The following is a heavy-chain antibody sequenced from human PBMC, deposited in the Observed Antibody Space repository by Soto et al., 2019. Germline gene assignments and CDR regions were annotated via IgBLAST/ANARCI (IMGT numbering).Heavy chain of an antibody. CDR1: RFSFADYA. D-gene: IGHD2-21*01. V-gene: IGHV3-9*01. J-gene: IGHJ6*02. CDR2: ISWNSGII. Sequence: SGGSLRLSCEASRFSFADYAMHWVRQAPGKGLEWVSGISWNSGIIDYADSVKGRFTISRDNAKKSLYLQMNSLRAEDTALYYCAKDKGGGGVFYYGMGVWGQGTTVTVSS. CDR3: AKDKGGGGVFYYGMGV.